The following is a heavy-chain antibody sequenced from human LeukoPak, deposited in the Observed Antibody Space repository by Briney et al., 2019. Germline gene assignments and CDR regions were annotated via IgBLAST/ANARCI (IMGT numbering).Heavy chain of an antibody. CDR3: ARMGGYSGYATH. CDR1: GGSISLYY. V-gene: IGHV4-59*08. J-gene: IGHJ4*02. Sequence: SETLSLTCSVSGGSISLYYWSWIRQPPGKGLEWIGYIYSSGSANYNPSLKSRVTISVDTSKKHFSLKLSSVTAADTAVYYCARMGGYSGYATHWGQGTLVTVSS. D-gene: IGHD5-12*01. CDR2: IYSSGSA.